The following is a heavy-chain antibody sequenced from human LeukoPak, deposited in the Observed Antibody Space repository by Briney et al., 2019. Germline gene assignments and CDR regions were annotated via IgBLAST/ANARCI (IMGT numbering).Heavy chain of an antibody. Sequence: QPGGSLRLSCAASGFTFSSYWMHWVRQAPGKGLVWVSRNNLDGRGTTYADSVKGRFTISRDNAKNTLYLQMNSLRAEDTAMYYCARDERGNWNDTPRYWGQGTLVTVSS. J-gene: IGHJ4*02. V-gene: IGHV3-74*01. CDR2: NNLDGRGT. CDR1: GFTFSSYW. CDR3: ARDERGNWNDTPRY. D-gene: IGHD1-1*01.